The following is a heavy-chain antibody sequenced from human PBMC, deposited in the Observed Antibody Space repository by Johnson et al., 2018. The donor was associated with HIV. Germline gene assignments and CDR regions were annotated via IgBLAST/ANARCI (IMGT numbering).Heavy chain of an antibody. Sequence: EVQLVESGGGLVKSGGSLRLSCVASGFTFSNAWMSWVRQAPGKGLEWVGRIKSKTDGGTRDYAAPVKGRFTISRDDSKNRLHLQMNSLKTEDTAVYYCTTSITIFGVVILDGFDIWGQGTMVTVSS. D-gene: IGHD3-3*01. CDR2: IKSKTDGGTR. J-gene: IGHJ3*02. V-gene: IGHV3-15*01. CDR3: TTSITIFGVVILDGFDI. CDR1: GFTFSNAW.